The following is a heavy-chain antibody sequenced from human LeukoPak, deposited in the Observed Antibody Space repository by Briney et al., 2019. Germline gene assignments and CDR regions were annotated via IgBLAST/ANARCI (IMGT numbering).Heavy chain of an antibody. CDR1: GFTFSSYA. CDR3: AKDSWVPTYSYFDY. D-gene: IGHD2-15*01. Sequence: GGSLRLSCAVSGFTFSSYAMSWVRQAPGKGLEWVSAISGSGGSTYYADSVKGRFTISRDNSKNTLYLQMNSLRAEDTAVYYGAKDSWVPTYSYFDYWGQGTLVSVSS. V-gene: IGHV3-23*01. J-gene: IGHJ4*02. CDR2: ISGSGGST.